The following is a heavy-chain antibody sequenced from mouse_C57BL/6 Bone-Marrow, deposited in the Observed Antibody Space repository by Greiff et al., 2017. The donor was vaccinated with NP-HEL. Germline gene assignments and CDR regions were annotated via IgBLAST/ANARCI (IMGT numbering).Heavy chain of an antibody. D-gene: IGHD1-1*01. J-gene: IGHJ1*03. CDR3: AQDPIYYYGSGYFDV. CDR2: INPSSGYT. V-gene: IGHV1-7*01. CDR1: GYTFTSYW. Sequence: QVHVKQSGAELAKPGASVKLSCKASGYTFTSYWMHWVKQRPGQGLEWIGYINPSSGYTKYNQKFKDKATLTADKSSSTAYMQLSSLTYEDSAVYYCAQDPIYYYGSGYFDVWGTGTTVTVSS.